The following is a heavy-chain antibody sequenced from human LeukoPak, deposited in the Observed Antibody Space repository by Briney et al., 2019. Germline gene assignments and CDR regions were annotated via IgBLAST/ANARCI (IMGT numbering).Heavy chain of an antibody. J-gene: IGHJ5*02. D-gene: IGHD3-10*01. Sequence: VASVKVSCKASGYTFTSYGISWVRQAPGQGHEWMGWISAYNGNTNYAQKLQGRVTMTTDTSTSTAYMELRSLRSDDTAVYYCARDDYYGSGSSFDPWGQGTLVTVSS. CDR3: ARDDYYGSGSSFDP. V-gene: IGHV1-18*01. CDR2: ISAYNGNT. CDR1: GYTFTSYG.